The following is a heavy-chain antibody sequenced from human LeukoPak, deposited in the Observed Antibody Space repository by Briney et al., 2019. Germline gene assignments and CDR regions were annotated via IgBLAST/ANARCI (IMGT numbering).Heavy chain of an antibody. V-gene: IGHV3-43D*03. CDR1: GFTFDDYA. Sequence: GGSLRLSCAASGFTFDDYALNWVRQAPGKVLEWVSFITWDGRNTYYADSVKGRFTISRDNSKNSLYLQMNSLRAEDTALYYCARSTYYYDSRGFGAFDYWGQGTLVTVSS. D-gene: IGHD3-22*01. CDR2: ITWDGRNT. J-gene: IGHJ4*02. CDR3: ARSTYYYDSRGFGAFDY.